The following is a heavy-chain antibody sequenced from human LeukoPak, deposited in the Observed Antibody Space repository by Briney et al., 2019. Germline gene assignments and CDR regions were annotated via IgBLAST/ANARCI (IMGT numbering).Heavy chain of an antibody. V-gene: IGHV1-69*13. J-gene: IGHJ4*02. CDR2: IIPIFGTA. Sequence: SVKVSCKTSGGTFSSNVISWVRQAPGQGLEWMGGIIPIFGTANYAQKFQGRVTITADESTSTAYMELSSLRSEDTAVYYCARGGGYCSGGSCYTHFDYWGQGTLVTVSS. CDR1: GGTFSSNV. CDR3: ARGGGYCSGGSCYTHFDY. D-gene: IGHD2-15*01.